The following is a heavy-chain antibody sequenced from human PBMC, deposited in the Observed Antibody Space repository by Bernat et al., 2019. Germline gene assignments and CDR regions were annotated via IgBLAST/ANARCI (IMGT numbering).Heavy chain of an antibody. V-gene: IGHV3-23*04. D-gene: IGHD1-1*01. Sequence: EVQLVESGGGWVQPGGSLRLSCAASGCTFSSYAMSWVRQAPGTGLVWVLALGGGGGSKYTADSVKGWFTISGDNTKNTLYLQSNILVAEDTEVYYCAKDGLEVGGEMRRAYYYYYDMDVWGQGTTVTVSS. CDR3: AKDGLEVGGEMRRAYYYYYDMDV. J-gene: IGHJ6*02. CDR1: GCTFSSYA. CDR2: LGGGGGSK.